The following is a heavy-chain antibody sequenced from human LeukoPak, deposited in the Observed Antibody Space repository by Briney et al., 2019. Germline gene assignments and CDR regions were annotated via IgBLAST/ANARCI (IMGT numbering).Heavy chain of an antibody. J-gene: IGHJ3*02. CDR2: INHSGST. D-gene: IGHD7-27*01. V-gene: IGHV4-34*01. CDR3: ARGIRVTQNWGAFDI. CDR1: GGSFSGYY. Sequence: PSETLSLTCAVYGGSFSGYYWSWIRQPPGKGLEWIGEINHSGSTNYNPSLKSRVTISVDTSKNQFSLKLSSVTAADTAVYYCARGIRVTQNWGAFDIWGQGTMVTVSS.